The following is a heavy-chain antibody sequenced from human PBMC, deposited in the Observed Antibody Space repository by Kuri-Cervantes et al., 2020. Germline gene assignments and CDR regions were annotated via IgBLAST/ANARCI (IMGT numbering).Heavy chain of an antibody. J-gene: IGHJ5*02. Sequence: SQTLSLTCAVYGGSFSGYYWGWIRQPPGKGLEWIGSIYYSGSTYYNPSLKSRVTISVDTSKNQFSLKLSSVTAADTAVYYCARSPFPNRRKWELPCRWFDPWGQGTLVTVSS. V-gene: IGHV4-39*01. CDR3: ARSPFPNRRKWELPCRWFDP. CDR2: IYYSGST. CDR1: GGSFSGYY. D-gene: IGHD1-26*01.